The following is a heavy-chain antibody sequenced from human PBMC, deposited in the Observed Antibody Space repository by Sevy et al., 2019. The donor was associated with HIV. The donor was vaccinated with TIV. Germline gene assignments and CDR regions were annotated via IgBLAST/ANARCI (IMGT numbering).Heavy chain of an antibody. J-gene: IGHJ4*02. CDR2: FDPEDGER. V-gene: IGHV1-24*01. D-gene: IGHD3-22*01. Sequence: ASLKVSCKFSGQTLTELPIHWVRQAPGKRLEWMGRFDPEDGERIYAQKFQGRVTMTEDTSTDTAYMELSSLRSEDTALYYCASTREYYSDNSGYFDYWGQGTLVTVSS. CDR3: ASTREYYSDNSGYFDY. CDR1: GQTLTELP.